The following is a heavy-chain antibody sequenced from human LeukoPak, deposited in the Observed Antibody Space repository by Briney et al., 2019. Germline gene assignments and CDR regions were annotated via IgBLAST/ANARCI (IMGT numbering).Heavy chain of an antibody. CDR1: GFTFSSYS. D-gene: IGHD2-21*02. CDR2: ISSSSSYI. CDR3: ASLAMDVVVTAIHVPAFDY. J-gene: IGHJ4*02. Sequence: GGSLRLSCAASGFTFSSYSMNWVRQAPGKGLEWVSSISSSSSYIYYADSVKGRFTISRDNAKNSLYLQMNSLRAEDTAVYYCASLAMDVVVTAIHVPAFDYWGQGTLVTVSS. V-gene: IGHV3-21*01.